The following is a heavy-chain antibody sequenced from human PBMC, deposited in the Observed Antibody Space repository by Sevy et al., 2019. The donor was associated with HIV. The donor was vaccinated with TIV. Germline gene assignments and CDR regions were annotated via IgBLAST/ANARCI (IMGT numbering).Heavy chain of an antibody. J-gene: IGHJ4*02. Sequence: GGSLRLSCAASGFTFSSYAMHWVRQAPGKGLEWVAVISYDGSNKYYADSVKGRFTISRDNSKKTLYLQMNSLRAEDTAVYYCARVRGSWYGKPDYWGQGTLVTVSS. V-gene: IGHV3-30-3*01. CDR3: ARVRGSWYGKPDY. CDR2: ISYDGSNK. CDR1: GFTFSSYA. D-gene: IGHD6-13*01.